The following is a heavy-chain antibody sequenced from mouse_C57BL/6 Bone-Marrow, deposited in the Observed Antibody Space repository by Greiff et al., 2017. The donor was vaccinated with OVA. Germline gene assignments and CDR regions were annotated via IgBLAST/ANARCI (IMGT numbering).Heavy chain of an antibody. Sequence: EVMLVESGGGLVQPGGSLKLSCAASGFTFSDFYMYWIRQTPEKRLEWVAYISNGGGSTYYPDTVKGRFTISRDNAKNTLYLQMSRLKSGDTAMYYCARLDAMDYWGQGTSVTVSS. V-gene: IGHV5-12*01. CDR2: ISNGGGST. CDR1: GFTFSDFY. CDR3: ARLDAMDY. J-gene: IGHJ4*01.